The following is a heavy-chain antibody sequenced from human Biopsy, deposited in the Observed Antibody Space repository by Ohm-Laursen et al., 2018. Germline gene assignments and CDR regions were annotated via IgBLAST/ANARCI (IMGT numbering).Heavy chain of an antibody. CDR1: GGSIKSYY. CDR2: VYNGGIT. CDR3: ARTPRDSFWSGSYKRGLWFDP. J-gene: IGHJ5*02. V-gene: IGHV4-59*01. Sequence: SETLSLTCPVSGGSIKSYYWNWIRQPPGKGLEWIGHVYNGGITNYNPSLKSRVTISKDTSKNQFSLQVNSVTAADTAVYYCARTPRDSFWSGSYKRGLWFDPWGQGTLVIVSS. D-gene: IGHD3-3*01.